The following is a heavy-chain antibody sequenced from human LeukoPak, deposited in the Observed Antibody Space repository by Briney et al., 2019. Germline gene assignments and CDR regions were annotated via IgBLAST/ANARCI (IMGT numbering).Heavy chain of an antibody. CDR3: ARGEYSSGWYGYYYMDV. D-gene: IGHD6-19*01. J-gene: IGHJ6*03. Sequence: ASVKVSCKASGYTFTSYAMHWVRQAPGQRLEWMGWINAGNGNTKYSQKFQGRVTITRDTSASTAYMELSSLRSEDTAVYYCARGEYSSGWYGYYYMDVWGKGTTVTVSS. V-gene: IGHV1-3*01. CDR1: GYTFTSYA. CDR2: INAGNGNT.